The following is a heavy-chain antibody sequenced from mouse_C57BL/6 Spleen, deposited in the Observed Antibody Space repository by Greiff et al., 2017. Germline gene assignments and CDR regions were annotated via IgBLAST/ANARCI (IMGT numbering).Heavy chain of an antibody. J-gene: IGHJ4*01. D-gene: IGHD1-1*01. CDR2: ISDGGSYT. CDR1: GFTFSSYA. Sequence: EVKVVESGGGLVKPGGSLKLSCAASGFTFSSYAMSWVRQTPEKRLEWVATISDGGSYTYYPDNVKGRFTISRENAKNNLYLQMSHLKSEDTAMYYCAREGYYGSRGVDYWGQGTSVTVSS. CDR3: AREGYYGSRGVDY. V-gene: IGHV5-4*01.